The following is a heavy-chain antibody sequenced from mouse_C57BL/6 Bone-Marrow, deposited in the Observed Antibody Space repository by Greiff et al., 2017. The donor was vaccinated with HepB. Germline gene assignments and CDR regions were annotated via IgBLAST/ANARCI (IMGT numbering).Heavy chain of an antibody. J-gene: IGHJ2*01. D-gene: IGHD1-1*01. Sequence: VQLKQSGAELVRPGTSVKVSCKASGYAFTNYLIEWVKQRPGQGLEWIGVINPGSGGTNYNEKFKGKATLTADKSSSTAYMQLSSLTSEDSAVYFCARHYGSSYYFDYWGQGTTLTVSS. V-gene: IGHV1-54*01. CDR3: ARHYGSSYYFDY. CDR1: GYAFTNYL. CDR2: INPGSGGT.